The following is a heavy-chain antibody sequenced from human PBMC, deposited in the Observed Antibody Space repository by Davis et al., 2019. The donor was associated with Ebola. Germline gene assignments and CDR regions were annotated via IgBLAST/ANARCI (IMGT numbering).Heavy chain of an antibody. CDR3: AKADDFWSGYYHFDY. V-gene: IGHV3-23*01. Sequence: PGGSLRLSCAASGFTFSSYAMSWVRQAPGKGLEWVSAISGSGGSTYYADSVKGRFTISRDNSKNTLYLQMNSLRAEDTAVYYCAKADDFWSGYYHFDYWGQGTLVTVSS. CDR2: ISGSGGST. J-gene: IGHJ4*02. D-gene: IGHD3-3*01. CDR1: GFTFSSYA.